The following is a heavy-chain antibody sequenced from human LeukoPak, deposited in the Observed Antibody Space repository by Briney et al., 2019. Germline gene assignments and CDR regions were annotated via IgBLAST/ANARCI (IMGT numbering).Heavy chain of an antibody. J-gene: IGHJ4*02. Sequence: SVKVSCKASGGTFSSYAIRWVRQAPGQGLEWMGGIIPIFGTANYAQKFQGRVTITTDESTSTAYMELSSLRSEDTAVYYCARVRYCSSTSCYPFDYWGQGTLVTVSS. D-gene: IGHD2-2*01. V-gene: IGHV1-69*05. CDR1: GGTFSSYA. CDR3: ARVRYCSSTSCYPFDY. CDR2: IIPIFGTA.